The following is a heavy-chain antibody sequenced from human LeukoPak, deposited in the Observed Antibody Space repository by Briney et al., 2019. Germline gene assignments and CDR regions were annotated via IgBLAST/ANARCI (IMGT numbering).Heavy chain of an antibody. V-gene: IGHV3-23*01. CDR1: GFTFSSYA. Sequence: PGGSLRLSCAASGFTFSSYAMSWVRQAPGKGLEWVSAISGSGGRTYYADSVKGRFTISRDNAKNSLYLQMNSLRAEDTALYYCARELGSPFDYWGQGTLVTVSS. D-gene: IGHD3-10*01. CDR3: ARELGSPFDY. J-gene: IGHJ4*02. CDR2: ISGSGGRT.